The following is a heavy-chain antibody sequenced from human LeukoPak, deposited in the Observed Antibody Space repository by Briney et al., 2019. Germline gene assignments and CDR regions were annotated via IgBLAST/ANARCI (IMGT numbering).Heavy chain of an antibody. Sequence: ASETLSLTCTVSGASLSSSDYYWGYIRQPPGKGLEWIGSIYSTGITYFNPSLKSRLTMSPDTSKNQFSLKLSSVTAADTAIYCCARGSAGFDSWGQGTLFTVSS. CDR3: ARGSAGFDS. CDR2: IYSTGIT. V-gene: IGHV4-39*07. CDR1: GASLSSSDYY. J-gene: IGHJ4*02.